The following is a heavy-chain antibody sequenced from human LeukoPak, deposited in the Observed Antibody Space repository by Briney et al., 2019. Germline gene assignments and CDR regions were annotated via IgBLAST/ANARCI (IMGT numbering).Heavy chain of an antibody. D-gene: IGHD2-2*01. Sequence: QAGGSLRLSCAASGFTFSSYDMNWVRQAPGKGLEWVSYISSSGSTIYYADSVKGRFTISRDNAKNSLYLQMNSLRAEDTAVYYCVLGTSRSLVPAAAFDIWGQGTMVTVSS. CDR1: GFTFSSYD. V-gene: IGHV3-48*03. J-gene: IGHJ3*02. CDR2: ISSSGSTI. CDR3: VLGTSRSLVPAAAFDI.